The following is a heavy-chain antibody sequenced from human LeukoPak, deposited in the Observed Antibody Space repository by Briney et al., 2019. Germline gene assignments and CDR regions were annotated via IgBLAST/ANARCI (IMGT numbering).Heavy chain of an antibody. D-gene: IGHD3-22*01. CDR1: GFTFSSYA. Sequence: GGSLRLSCAASGFTFSSYAMHWVRQAPGKGLERVAVISYDGSNKYYADSVKGRFTISRDNSKNTLYLQMNSLRAEDTAVYYCAREVSQYYYDSSGYFDYWGQGTLVTVSS. CDR3: AREVSQYYYDSSGYFDY. CDR2: ISYDGSNK. J-gene: IGHJ4*02. V-gene: IGHV3-30*04.